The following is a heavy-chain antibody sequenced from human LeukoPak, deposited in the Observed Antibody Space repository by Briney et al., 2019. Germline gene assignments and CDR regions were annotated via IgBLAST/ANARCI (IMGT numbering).Heavy chain of an antibody. J-gene: IGHJ4*02. Sequence: ASVKVSCKASGYTFTSYHINWVRQATGQGLEWVGWMNPNNSDIGYAQKFQGRVTMTRNTSIGTAYMELSSLRSEDTAVYYCVRVPPGTTIYAYWGQGTLVTVSS. CDR1: GYTFTSYH. D-gene: IGHD1-14*01. V-gene: IGHV1-8*01. CDR3: VRVPPGTTIYAY. CDR2: MNPNNSDI.